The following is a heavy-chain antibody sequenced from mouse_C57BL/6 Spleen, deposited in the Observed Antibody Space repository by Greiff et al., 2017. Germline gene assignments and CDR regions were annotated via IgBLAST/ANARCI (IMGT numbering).Heavy chain of an antibody. J-gene: IGHJ4*01. Sequence: EVKLVESGEGLVKPGGSLKLSCAASGFTFSSYSMSWVRQTPEKGLEWVAYISSGGDYLYSADTVKGRFTFSIDNARNTLYLQMNMLKSKATAMDNCTRDGECYYAMDYWGQGTSVTVSS. D-gene: IGHD2-3*01. CDR3: TRDGECYYAMDY. V-gene: IGHV5-9-1*02. CDR2: ISSGGDYL. CDR1: GFTFSSYS.